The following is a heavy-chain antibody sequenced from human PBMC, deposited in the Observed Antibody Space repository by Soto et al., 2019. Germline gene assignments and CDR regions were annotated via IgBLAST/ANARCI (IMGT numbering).Heavy chain of an antibody. D-gene: IGHD4-17*01. CDR3: ATGPTDYGDYV. J-gene: IGHJ4*02. CDR2: IYHSGST. V-gene: IGHV4-30-2*01. CDR1: GGSISSGGYS. Sequence: QLQLQESGSGLVKPSQTLSLTCAVSGGSISSGGYSWSWIRQPPGKGLEWIGYIYHSGSTYYNPSLKRRVNISVDRSKSQFSLKLSSVTAADTAVYSCATGPTDYGDYVWGQGTLVTVSS.